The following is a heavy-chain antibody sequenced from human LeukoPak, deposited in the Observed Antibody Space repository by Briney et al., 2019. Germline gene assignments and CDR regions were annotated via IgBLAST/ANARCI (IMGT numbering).Heavy chain of an antibody. Sequence: GGSLRLSCAASGFTFSSYAMHWVRQAPGKGLEYVSAISSNGGSTYYADSVKGRFTISRDNSKNTLYLQMNSLRAEDTAVYYCAKETVSSSAAHYWGQGTLVTVSS. J-gene: IGHJ4*02. D-gene: IGHD6-19*01. CDR2: ISSNGGST. CDR1: GFTFSSYA. V-gene: IGHV3-64*04. CDR3: AKETVSSSAAHY.